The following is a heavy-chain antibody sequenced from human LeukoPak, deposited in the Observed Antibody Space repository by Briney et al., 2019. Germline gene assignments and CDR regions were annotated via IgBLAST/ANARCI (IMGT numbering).Heavy chain of an antibody. CDR1: GFTFSGFW. CDR3: VRGGGSFDS. D-gene: IGHD3-16*01. CDR2: IKYDGSDK. V-gene: IGHV3-7*04. Sequence: GGSLRLSCAASGFTFSGFWMSWVRQAPTKGLEWVANIKYDGSDKLYVDSVKGRFTVSRDNANNSLYLQMNSLRAEDTAVYYCVRGGGSFDSWGQGTLVTVSS. J-gene: IGHJ4*02.